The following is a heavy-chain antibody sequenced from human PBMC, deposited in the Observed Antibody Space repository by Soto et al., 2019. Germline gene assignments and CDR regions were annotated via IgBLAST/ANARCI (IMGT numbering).Heavy chain of an antibody. CDR2: IIPIFGTA. J-gene: IGHJ4*02. Sequence: SVKVSCKASGGTFSSYAISWVRQAPGQGLEWMGGIIPIFGTANYAQKFQGRVTITADESTSTAYMELSSLRSEDTAVYYCARGRAEYYDSSGYIDYWGQGTLVTVSS. D-gene: IGHD3-22*01. CDR3: ARGRAEYYDSSGYIDY. CDR1: GGTFSSYA. V-gene: IGHV1-69*13.